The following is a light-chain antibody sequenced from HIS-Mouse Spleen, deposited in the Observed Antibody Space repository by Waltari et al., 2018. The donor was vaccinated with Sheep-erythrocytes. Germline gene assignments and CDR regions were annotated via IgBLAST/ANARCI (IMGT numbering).Light chain of an antibody. CDR2: RNN. CDR1: SYNIGSNA. J-gene: IGLJ3*02. CDR3: AAWDDSLSGNWV. Sequence: QSVLTQPPSASGTAGQRVTIPCSGSSYNIGSNAVYWYQQLPGTAPKLLIYRNNQRPSGVPDRFSGSKSGTSASLAISGLRSEDEADYYCAAWDDSLSGNWVFGGGTKLTVL. V-gene: IGLV1-47*01.